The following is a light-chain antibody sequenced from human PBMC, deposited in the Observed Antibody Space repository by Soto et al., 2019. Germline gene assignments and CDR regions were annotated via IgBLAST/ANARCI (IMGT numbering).Light chain of an antibody. CDR3: ASWDDNLQV. J-gene: IGLJ1*01. CDR2: SNS. Sequence: QSVLTQPPSASGTPGQRVTISCSGSNSNIGSHTVNWYQQLPGTAPKLLIYSNSQRPLGVPVRFSGSKSGTSASLAISGRQSEDEADYYCASWDDNLQVFGLGTKVTVL. V-gene: IGLV1-44*01. CDR1: NSNIGSHT.